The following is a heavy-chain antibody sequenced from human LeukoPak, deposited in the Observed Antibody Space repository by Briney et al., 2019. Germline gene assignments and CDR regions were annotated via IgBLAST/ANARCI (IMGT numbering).Heavy chain of an antibody. V-gene: IGHV3-23*01. J-gene: IGHJ4*02. Sequence: ESGGSLRLSCAASGFTFSSYAMSWVRQAPGKGLEWVSTISGSGYNTYYADSVKGRFTISRDNSKNTLYLQMNSLRAEDTAVYSCAKDRRGVAGTDYSDYWGQGTLVTVSS. CDR2: ISGSGYNT. CDR1: GFTFSSYA. D-gene: IGHD6-19*01. CDR3: AKDRRGVAGTDYSDY.